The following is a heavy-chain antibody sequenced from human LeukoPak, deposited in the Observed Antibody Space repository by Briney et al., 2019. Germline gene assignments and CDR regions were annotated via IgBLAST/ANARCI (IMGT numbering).Heavy chain of an antibody. Sequence: GGSLRLSCAASGFSFSSYGMHWVRQAPGKGLEWVTIISFDGINEYYADSVKGRFTISRDNSKNTLYLQMNSLRAEDTALYYCAKGRSSVVVASSDYWGQGTLVTVSS. D-gene: IGHD2-15*01. J-gene: IGHJ4*02. CDR1: GFSFSSYG. V-gene: IGHV3-30*18. CDR3: AKGRSSVVVASSDY. CDR2: ISFDGINE.